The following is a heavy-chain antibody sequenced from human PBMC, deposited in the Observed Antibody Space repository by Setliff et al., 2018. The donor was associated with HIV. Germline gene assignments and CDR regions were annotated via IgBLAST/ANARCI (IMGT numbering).Heavy chain of an antibody. Sequence: EASVKVSCKASGDTFSSFSINWVRQAPGQGLEWMGWISTYSDETSYSQNLQGRLTMTTDTSTGTAYMELRSLRSDDTAVYYCARDNYYNFWSGYWGMDVWGQGTTVTVSS. CDR2: ISTYSDET. D-gene: IGHD3-3*01. J-gene: IGHJ6*02. CDR1: GDTFSSFS. V-gene: IGHV1-18*01. CDR3: ARDNYYNFWSGYWGMDV.